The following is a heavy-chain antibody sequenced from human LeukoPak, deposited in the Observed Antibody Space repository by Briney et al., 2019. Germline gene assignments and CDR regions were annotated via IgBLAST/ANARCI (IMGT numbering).Heavy chain of an antibody. J-gene: IGHJ5*02. CDR3: AREWRMRTAAGRKNWFDP. Sequence: SVKVSCRASGGTFSSYAISWVRQAPGQGLEWMGGIIPIFGTANYAQKFQGRVTITADESTSTAYMELSSLRSEDTAVYYCAREWRMRTAAGRKNWFDPWGQGTLVTVSS. D-gene: IGHD6-13*01. CDR1: GGTFSSYA. CDR2: IIPIFGTA. V-gene: IGHV1-69*13.